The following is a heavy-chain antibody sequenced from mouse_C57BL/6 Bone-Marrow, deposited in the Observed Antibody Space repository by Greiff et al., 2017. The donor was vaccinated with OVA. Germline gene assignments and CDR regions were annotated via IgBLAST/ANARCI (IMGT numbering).Heavy chain of an antibody. Sequence: QVQLKESGAELVKPGASVKLSCKASGYTFTEYTIHWVKQRSGQGLEWIGWFYPGSGSIKYTEQFKDKGTLTADKSSRNVYMELSSLTSEDAAVYFCARHERYGSVWWYFDVWGTGTTVTVSS. CDR2: FYPGSGSI. CDR1: GYTFTEYT. D-gene: IGHD2-10*02. CDR3: ARHERYGSVWWYFDV. V-gene: IGHV1-62-2*01. J-gene: IGHJ1*03.